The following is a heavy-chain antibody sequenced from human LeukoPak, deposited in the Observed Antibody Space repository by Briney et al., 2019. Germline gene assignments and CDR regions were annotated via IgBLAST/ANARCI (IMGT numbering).Heavy chain of an antibody. D-gene: IGHD3-10*01. CDR3: ARDSHSGFQ. Sequence: SETLSLTCTVSDGSFNFYYWHWIRQPPGKGLDWIGEIDNRGSTQYNPSLRSRVTISVDTSRNQFSLELTSVTAADTAVYFCARDSHSGFQWGQGTLVTVSS. CDR2: IDNRGST. CDR1: DGSFNFYY. V-gene: IGHV4-34*01. J-gene: IGHJ4*02.